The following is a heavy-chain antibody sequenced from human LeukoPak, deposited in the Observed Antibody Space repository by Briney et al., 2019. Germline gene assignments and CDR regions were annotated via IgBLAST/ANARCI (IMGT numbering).Heavy chain of an antibody. CDR2: INHSGST. CDR1: GESFSGFY. D-gene: IGHD3-16*02. J-gene: IGHJ3*02. Sequence: SETLSLTCAVYGESFSGFYWSWIRQPPGKGLEWVGEINHSGSTNYNPSLKSRVTISVDTYKNQFSLKLSSVTAADTAVYYCARGLPYDYVWGSYRLVERSDAFDIWGQGTMVTVSS. CDR3: ARGLPYDYVWGSYRLVERSDAFDI. V-gene: IGHV4-34*01.